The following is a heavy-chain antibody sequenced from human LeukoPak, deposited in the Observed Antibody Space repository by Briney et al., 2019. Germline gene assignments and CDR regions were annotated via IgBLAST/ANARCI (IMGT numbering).Heavy chain of an antibody. V-gene: IGHV3-48*03. CDR1: GFTLSSYE. J-gene: IGHJ4*02. CDR3: ARDSELTGDRTEY. Sequence: GGSLTLSCAASGFTLSSYEMNWVRQAPGKGLEWVSYISTSGSTLYADSVKGRFTISRDDAKNSLYLQMNSLRAEDTAVYYCARDSELTGDRTEYWGQGTLVTVSS. D-gene: IGHD1-7*01. CDR2: ISTSGST.